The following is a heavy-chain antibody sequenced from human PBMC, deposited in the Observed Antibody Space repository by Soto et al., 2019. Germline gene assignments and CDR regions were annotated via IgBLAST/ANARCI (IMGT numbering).Heavy chain of an antibody. CDR3: AKDQQLTPSYYYGMDV. J-gene: IGHJ6*02. Sequence: EVQLLQSGGGLVPPGGSLRLSCAASGFTFKNYAMNWVRQAPGKGLEWVAIISGSGGTTYYPDSLKGRFTISRDNSKNTLYLQMNSPRVDDTAIYYCAKDQQLTPSYYYGMDVWGQGTTVTVSS. CDR1: GFTFKNYA. D-gene: IGHD2-2*01. V-gene: IGHV3-23*01. CDR2: ISGSGGTT.